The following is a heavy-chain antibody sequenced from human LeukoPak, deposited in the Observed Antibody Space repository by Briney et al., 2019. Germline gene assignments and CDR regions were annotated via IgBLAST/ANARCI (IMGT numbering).Heavy chain of an antibody. CDR3: ARLDTIFGVAKGFDY. D-gene: IGHD3-3*01. Sequence: SETLSLTCTVSGGSISSYYWSWIREPPGKGLEWIGYIYCSGSTKYNPSLKSRVTISVDTSKNQFSLKLSSVIAADTAVYYCARLDTIFGVAKGFDYWGQGILVTVSS. CDR2: IYCSGST. J-gene: IGHJ4*02. CDR1: GGSISSYY. V-gene: IGHV4-59*01.